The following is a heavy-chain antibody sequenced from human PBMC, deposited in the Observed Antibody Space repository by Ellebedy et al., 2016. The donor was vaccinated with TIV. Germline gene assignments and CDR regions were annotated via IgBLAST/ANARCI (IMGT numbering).Heavy chain of an antibody. D-gene: IGHD3-9*01. Sequence: PGGSLRLSCAASGFTFRSEWMSWVRQAPGKGLEWVANIKEDGSEKDYVDLVKGRFTISRDNAKNSLYLQMNNLRVEDTAVYYCARDPRPYLRYGHYDFWGQGTLVTVSS. CDR1: GFTFRSEW. CDR2: IKEDGSEK. CDR3: ARDPRPYLRYGHYDF. V-gene: IGHV3-7*01. J-gene: IGHJ4*02.